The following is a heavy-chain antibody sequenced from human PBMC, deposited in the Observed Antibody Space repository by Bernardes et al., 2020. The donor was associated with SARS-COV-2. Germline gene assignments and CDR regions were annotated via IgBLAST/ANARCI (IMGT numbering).Heavy chain of an antibody. CDR3: ARDQGSGWHRIFVY. V-gene: IGHV4-31*03. Sequence: SETLSLTCTVFGASISSGGHYWSWIRQHPGKGLEWIGYIYYSGNTYYNPSLKSRVNISGDTSKNQFSLKLSSVTAADTAVYYCARDQGSGWHRIFVYWGQGALVTVSS. CDR2: IYYSGNT. J-gene: IGHJ4*02. CDR1: GASISSGGHY. D-gene: IGHD6-19*01.